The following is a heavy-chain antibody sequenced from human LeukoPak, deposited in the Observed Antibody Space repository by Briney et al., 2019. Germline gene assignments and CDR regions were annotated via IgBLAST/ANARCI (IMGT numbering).Heavy chain of an antibody. CDR2: INPNSGGT. J-gene: IGHJ3*02. V-gene: IGHV1-2*02. Sequence: ASVKASCKASGYTFTGYYMHWVRQAPGQGLEWMGWINPNSGGTNYAQRFQGRVTMTRDTSISTAYMELSRLRSGDTAVYYCASRMYYYDSSGYFHDAFDIWGQGTMVTVSS. CDR3: ASRMYYYDSSGYFHDAFDI. D-gene: IGHD3-22*01. CDR1: GYTFTGYY.